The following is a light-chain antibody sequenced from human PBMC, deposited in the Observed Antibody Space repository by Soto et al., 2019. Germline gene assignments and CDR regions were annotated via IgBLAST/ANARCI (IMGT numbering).Light chain of an antibody. V-gene: IGLV4-69*01. CDR2: LNSDGSH. Sequence: QAVLTQSPSASASLGASVQLTCTLSSGHISYAIAWHQQQPEKGPRYLMNLNSDGSHSKGDGIPDRFSGSSSGAERYLTISSLQSEDEADYYCQTWGTGIQVFGGGTKLTVL. CDR1: SGHISYA. CDR3: QTWGTGIQV. J-gene: IGLJ2*01.